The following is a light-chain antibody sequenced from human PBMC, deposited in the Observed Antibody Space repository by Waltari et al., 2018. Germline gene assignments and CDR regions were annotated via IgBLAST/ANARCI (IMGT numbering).Light chain of an antibody. V-gene: IGLV2-11*01. CDR3: CSFAGTYTWV. CDR2: DVT. J-gene: IGLJ3*02. CDR1: TSDVGGYNY. Sequence: SALTQPRSVSGSPGQSVTISCTGTTSDVGGYNYVSWYQHHPGKAPKLMIFDVTQRPSGVPMRFAGSKSANTASLTISGLQAEEETDYYCCSFAGTYTWVFGGGTKVTVL.